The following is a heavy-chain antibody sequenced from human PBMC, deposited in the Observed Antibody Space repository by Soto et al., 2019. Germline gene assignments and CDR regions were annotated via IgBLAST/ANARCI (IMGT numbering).Heavy chain of an antibody. CDR1: GFTFSIYA. D-gene: IGHD2-15*01. CDR2: FSGSGGST. CDR3: AKGRSGGSRCYFDS. V-gene: IGHV3-23*01. J-gene: IGHJ4*02. Sequence: PGGSLRLSCAASGFTFSIYAMNWVRQAPGKGLEWVSAFSGSGGSTYYAESVKGRFTISRDNSKNMLYLQMNSLRAEDTAVYYCAKGRSGGSRCYFDSWGQGTLVTVSS.